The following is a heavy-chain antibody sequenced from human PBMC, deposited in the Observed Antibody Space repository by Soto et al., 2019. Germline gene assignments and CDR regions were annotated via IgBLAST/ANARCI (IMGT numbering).Heavy chain of an antibody. CDR1: GFSLTTGVG. D-gene: IGHD3-10*01. Sequence: QITLKESGPTLVKPTQTLTLTCSFSGFSLTTGVGVGWIRQPPGKALEWLAIIYWNDEKLYNPSLKTGLTITKDTSKNQVVLTVTDMDPVDTATYYCAHRVNMARGPYNYFGPWGQGTLVTVSS. CDR2: IYWNDEK. CDR3: AHRVNMARGPYNYFGP. J-gene: IGHJ5*02. V-gene: IGHV2-5*01.